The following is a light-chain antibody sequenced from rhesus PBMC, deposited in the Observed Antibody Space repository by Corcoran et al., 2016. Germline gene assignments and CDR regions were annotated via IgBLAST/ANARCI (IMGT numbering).Light chain of an antibody. CDR1: QGITTY. V-gene: IGKV1-43*01. CDR2: AAS. CDR3: LQYNSSPCS. Sequence: DIQMTQSPSSLSASAGDRVTITCRASQGITTYLNWYQHKPGKAPKGLIYAASSLESGVPIRFSGRGSGTEFPLTISSLQPEDSATYCCLQYNSSPCSFGQGTKVEI. J-gene: IGKJ2*01.